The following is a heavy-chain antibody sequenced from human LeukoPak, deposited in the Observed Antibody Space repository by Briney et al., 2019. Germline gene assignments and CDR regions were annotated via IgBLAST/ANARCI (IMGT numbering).Heavy chain of an antibody. CDR3: AKADSNGYGGVLRYFDY. CDR2: ISPSGGIT. Sequence: GGSLRLSCAASGFTFSSHGMNWVRQAPGKGLEWVSGISPSGGITYYTDSVKGRFTISRDNSKNTLYLQMGSLRADDTAVYYCAKADSNGYGGVLRYFDYWGQGNLVTVSS. CDR1: GFTFSSHG. V-gene: IGHV3-23*01. D-gene: IGHD5-18*01. J-gene: IGHJ4*02.